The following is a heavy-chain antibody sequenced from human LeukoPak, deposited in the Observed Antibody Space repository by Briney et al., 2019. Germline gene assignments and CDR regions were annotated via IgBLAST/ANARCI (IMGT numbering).Heavy chain of an antibody. J-gene: IGHJ4*02. D-gene: IGHD3-3*01. V-gene: IGHV4-34*01. CDR3: ARGPAYPDKGYYYQYYFDY. Sequence: PSETLSLTCAVYGGSFSGYYWSWIRQPPGKGLEWIGEINHSGSTNYNPSLKSRVTISVDTSKNQFSLKLSSVTAADTAVYYCARGPAYPDKGYYYQYYFDYWGQGTLVTVSS. CDR2: INHSGST. CDR1: GGSFSGYY.